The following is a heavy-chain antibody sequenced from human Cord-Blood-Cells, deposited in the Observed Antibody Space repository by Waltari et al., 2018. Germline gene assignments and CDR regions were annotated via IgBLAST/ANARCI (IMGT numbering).Heavy chain of an antibody. D-gene: IGHD7-27*01. CDR1: GCTFTADS. CDR3: ARPLELGTEGDY. Sequence: QVQLVQSGAEVKKPGASVKVSCKASGCTFTADSMHWVGQAPGQGLEWMGRINPNSGGTNYAQKFQGRVTMTRDTSISTAYMELSRLRSDDTAVYYCARPLELGTEGDYWGQGTLVTVSS. CDR2: INPNSGGT. J-gene: IGHJ4*02. V-gene: IGHV1-2*06.